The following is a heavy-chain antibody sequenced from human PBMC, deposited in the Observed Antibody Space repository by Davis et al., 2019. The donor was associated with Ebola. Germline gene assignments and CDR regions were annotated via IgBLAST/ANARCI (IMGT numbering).Heavy chain of an antibody. CDR2: ISAYNGNT. CDR1: AGTFSSYA. V-gene: IGHV1-18*01. J-gene: IGHJ4*02. CDR3: ARESARAFDY. Sequence: ALVKVSCKASAGTFSSYAISWVRQAPGQGLEWMGWISAYNGNTNYAQKLQGRVTITTDTSTSTPYMELRSLRSDDTAVYYCARESARAFDYWGQGTLVTVSS.